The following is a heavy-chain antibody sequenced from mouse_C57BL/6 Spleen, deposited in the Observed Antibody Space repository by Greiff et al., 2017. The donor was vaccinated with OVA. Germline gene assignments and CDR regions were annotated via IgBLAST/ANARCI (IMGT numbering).Heavy chain of an antibody. CDR3: ARSGDGYYFDY. D-gene: IGHD2-3*01. CDR2: IYPGDGDT. J-gene: IGHJ2*01. CDR1: GYAFSSSW. Sequence: QVQLQQPGPELVKPGASVKISCKASGYAFSSSWMNWVKQRPGKGLEWIGRIYPGDGDTNYNGKFKGKATLTADKSSSTAYMQLSSLTSEDSAVYFCARSGDGYYFDYWGQGTTLTVSS. V-gene: IGHV1-82*01.